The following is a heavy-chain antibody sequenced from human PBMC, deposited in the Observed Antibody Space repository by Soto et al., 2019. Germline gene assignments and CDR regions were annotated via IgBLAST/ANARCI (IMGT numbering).Heavy chain of an antibody. Sequence: QVQLVESGGGVVQPGRSLRLSCAASGFTFSSYGMHWVRQAPGKGLEWVAVISYDGSNKYYADSVKGRFTISRDNSKNPLYLQMNSLRAEDTALYYCAKEYRMITLITPTYYYSYMDVWGKGTTVTSP. J-gene: IGHJ6*03. D-gene: IGHD3-16*01. CDR2: ISYDGSNK. CDR1: GFTFSSYG. V-gene: IGHV3-30*18. CDR3: AKEYRMITLITPTYYYSYMDV.